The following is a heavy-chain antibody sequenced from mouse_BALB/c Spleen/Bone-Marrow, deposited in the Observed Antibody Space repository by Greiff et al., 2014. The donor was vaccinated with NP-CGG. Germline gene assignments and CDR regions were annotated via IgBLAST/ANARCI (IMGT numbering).Heavy chain of an antibody. Sequence: VQLQQSGPELVKPGASVKISCKASGYSFTGYFMNWVLQTHGKGLEWIGRINPYNGATFYNQKFKGKSTLTVDKSSSTAHMELRSMVSEDSAVYYCARSGYYGSSYFDYWGQGTTLTVSS. V-gene: IGHV1-20*02. CDR1: GYSFTGYF. CDR3: ARSGYYGSSYFDY. CDR2: INPYNGAT. D-gene: IGHD1-1*01. J-gene: IGHJ2*01.